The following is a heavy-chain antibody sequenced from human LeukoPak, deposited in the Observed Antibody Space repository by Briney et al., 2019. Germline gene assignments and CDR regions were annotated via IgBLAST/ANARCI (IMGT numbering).Heavy chain of an antibody. Sequence: PGGSLRLSCAASGFTFSSYSMNWVRQAPGKGLEWVSSISSSSSYIYYADSVKGRFTISRDNAKNSLYLQMNSLRAEDTAVYYCARDLGSRGDLSGYWGQGTLVTVPS. CDR1: GFTFSSYS. J-gene: IGHJ4*02. CDR3: ARDLGSRGDLSGY. D-gene: IGHD2-21*02. V-gene: IGHV3-21*01. CDR2: ISSSSSYI.